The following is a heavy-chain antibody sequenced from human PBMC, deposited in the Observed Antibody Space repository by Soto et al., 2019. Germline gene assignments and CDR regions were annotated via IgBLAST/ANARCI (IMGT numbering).Heavy chain of an antibody. CDR2: MNPNSGHT. J-gene: IGHJ5*02. CDR1: GYTFTSHD. V-gene: IGHV1-8*01. D-gene: IGHD3-16*01. CDR3: ASDMSTP. Sequence: QVQLVQSGAEVKKPGASVKVSCKASGYTFTSHDIKWMRQTTGQGLEWMGWMNPNSGHTNSAQKFQGRVTMTRDSSINTAYMELTNLRSEDTAIYYCASDMSTPWGQGTLVTVSS.